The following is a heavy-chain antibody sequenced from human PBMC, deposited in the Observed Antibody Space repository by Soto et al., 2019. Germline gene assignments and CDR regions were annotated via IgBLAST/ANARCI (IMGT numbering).Heavy chain of an antibody. V-gene: IGHV3-15*07. Sequence: GGSLRLSCVASGFTFKGAWMNWVRQAPGKGLEWVGRVKSKVDGGTIDYAAPVKGRFTISRDDSKDTVYLQMNSLKTEDTAVYYCTAYLPAPIHQVDHWGQGTLVTVSS. CDR2: VKSKVDGGTI. J-gene: IGHJ4*02. D-gene: IGHD2-2*01. CDR3: TAYLPAPIHQVDH. CDR1: GFTFKGAW.